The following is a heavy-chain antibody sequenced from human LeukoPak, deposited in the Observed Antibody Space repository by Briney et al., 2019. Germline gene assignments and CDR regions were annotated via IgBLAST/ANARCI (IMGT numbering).Heavy chain of an antibody. J-gene: IGHJ4*02. CDR3: ARVGLYFGDYSFDY. Sequence: ASVKVSCKASGYTFTGYYIHWVRQAPGQGLEWMGLINPHSGSATSAQRFQGILTMTRDTSTNTVYMELSSLRSEDTAVYYCARVGLYFGDYSFDYWGQGTLVTVTS. CDR2: INPHSGSA. V-gene: IGHV1-46*01. CDR1: GYTFTGYY. D-gene: IGHD4-17*01.